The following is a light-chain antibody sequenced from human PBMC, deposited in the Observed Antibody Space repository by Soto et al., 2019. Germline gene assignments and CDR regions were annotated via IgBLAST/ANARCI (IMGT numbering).Light chain of an antibody. J-gene: IGLJ2*01. Sequence: QSALTQPASVSGSPGQSITISCTGTSSDVGGYNYVSWYQQHPGKAPKLMIYDVSNRPSGVSNRFSGSKSGNTASLSISGLQLEDEADYDCSSYTSSSTLVFGGGTKLTVL. V-gene: IGLV2-14*01. CDR2: DVS. CDR1: SSDVGGYNY. CDR3: SSYTSSSTLV.